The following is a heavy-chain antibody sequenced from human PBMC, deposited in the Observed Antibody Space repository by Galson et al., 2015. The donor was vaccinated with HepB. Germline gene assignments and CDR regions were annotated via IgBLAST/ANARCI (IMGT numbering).Heavy chain of an antibody. CDR1: GGSISSFY. CDR2: ISYSEST. CDR3: ARARYSNFEKYYYMDV. D-gene: IGHD4-11*01. J-gene: IGHJ6*03. Sequence: LSLTCTVSGGSISSFYWNWIRQPPGKGLEWIGYISYSESTNYNGSLKSRVTISVDTSKNQFSLKLSAVTAADTAVYYCARARYSNFEKYYYMDVWGEGTTVTVSS. V-gene: IGHV4-59*01.